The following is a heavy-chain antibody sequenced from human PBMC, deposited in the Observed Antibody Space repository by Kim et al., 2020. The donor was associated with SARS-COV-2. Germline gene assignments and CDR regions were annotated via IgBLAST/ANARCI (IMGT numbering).Heavy chain of an antibody. J-gene: IGHJ4*02. Sequence: SVKVSCKASGGTFSSYAISWVRQAPGQGLEWMGGIIPIFGTANYAQKFQGRVTITADESTSTAYMELSSLRSEDTAVYYCASQIFIPGYDYSGIDYWGQGTLVTVSS. CDR1: GGTFSSYA. CDR3: ASQIFIPGYDYSGIDY. CDR2: IIPIFGTA. D-gene: IGHD4-4*01. V-gene: IGHV1-69*13.